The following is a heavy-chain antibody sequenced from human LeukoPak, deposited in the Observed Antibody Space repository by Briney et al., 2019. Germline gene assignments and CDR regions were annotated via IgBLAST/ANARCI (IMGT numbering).Heavy chain of an antibody. D-gene: IGHD2-2*01. CDR3: ARDHHIIVVVPAAIVGDAFDI. V-gene: IGHV4-39*07. J-gene: IGHJ3*02. CDR2: IYYSEST. CDR1: GGFISSSSYY. Sequence: SETLSLTCTVSGGFISSSSYYWGWIRQPPGKGLEWIGSIYYSESTYYNPSLKSRVTISVDTSKNQFSLKLSSVTAADTAVYYCARDHHIIVVVPAAIVGDAFDIWGQGTMVTVSS.